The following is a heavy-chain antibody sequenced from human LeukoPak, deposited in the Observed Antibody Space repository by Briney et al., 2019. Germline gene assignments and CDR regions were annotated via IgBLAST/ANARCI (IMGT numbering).Heavy chain of an antibody. CDR2: ISYDGSNK. V-gene: IGHV3-30-3*01. J-gene: IGHJ4*02. Sequence: PGGSLRLSCAASGFTFSSYAMHWVRQAPGKGLEWVAVISYDGSNKYYAESVKGRFTISRDNSKNTVFLQMNSLRTEDTALYYCARGPGIVEASLDYWGQGTLATVSS. CDR1: GFTFSSYA. CDR3: ARGPGIVEASLDY. D-gene: IGHD1-26*01.